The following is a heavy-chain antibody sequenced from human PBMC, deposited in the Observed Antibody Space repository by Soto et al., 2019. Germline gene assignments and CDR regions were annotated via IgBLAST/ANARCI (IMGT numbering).Heavy chain of an antibody. CDR2: IGDSGAST. CDR3: ATAVELDV. V-gene: IGHV3-23*01. Sequence: EVLLLESGGGLVQPGGSLRLSCEASGFSFSSFAMNWVRQAPGKGLEWVSAIGDSGASTYYEDSVKGRFTISRDNSRNTLYLQLNSLRAEDTAVYYCATAVELDVWGNGTTVTVSP. J-gene: IGHJ6*04. CDR1: GFSFSSFA. D-gene: IGHD1-26*01.